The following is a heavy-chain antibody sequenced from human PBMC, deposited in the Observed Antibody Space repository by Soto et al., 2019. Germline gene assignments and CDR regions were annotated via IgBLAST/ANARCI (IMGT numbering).Heavy chain of an antibody. Sequence: GGSLRLSCAASAFTFSDYYMGWIRQAPGKGMEWLSYISGNGNTIYYADSVKGRFTVSRDNTKNLLYLQMNSLRAEDTAVYYCAASAVVAAHYWGQGALVTVSS. CDR1: AFTFSDYY. CDR3: AASAVVAAHY. J-gene: IGHJ4*02. CDR2: ISGNGNTI. D-gene: IGHD2-15*01. V-gene: IGHV3-11*01.